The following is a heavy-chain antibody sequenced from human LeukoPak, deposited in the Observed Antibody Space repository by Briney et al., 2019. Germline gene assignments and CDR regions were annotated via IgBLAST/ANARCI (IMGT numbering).Heavy chain of an antibody. V-gene: IGHV1-2*06. CDR1: GYTFTGYY. CDR2: INPNSGGT. CDR3: AKDHAVAGTSNWFDP. D-gene: IGHD6-19*01. Sequence: VASVKVSCKASGYTFTGYYMHWVRQAPGQGLEWMGRINPNSGGTNYAQKFQGRVTMTRGTSISTAYMELSRLRSDDTAVYYCAKDHAVAGTSNWFDPWGQGTLVTVSS. J-gene: IGHJ5*02.